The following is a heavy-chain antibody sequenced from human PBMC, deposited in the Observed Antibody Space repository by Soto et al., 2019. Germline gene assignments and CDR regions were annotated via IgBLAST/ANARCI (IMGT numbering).Heavy chain of an antibody. Sequence: GGSLRLSCAASGFTFSSYWMHWVRQAPGKGLVWVSRINSDGSSTSYADSVKGRFTVSRDNAKNTLYLQMNSLRAEDTAVYYCARDRGPYDFWSGYYCFNYWGQGTLVTVSS. CDR3: ARDRGPYDFWSGYYCFNY. CDR1: GFTFSSYW. CDR2: INSDGSST. V-gene: IGHV3-74*01. D-gene: IGHD3-3*01. J-gene: IGHJ4*02.